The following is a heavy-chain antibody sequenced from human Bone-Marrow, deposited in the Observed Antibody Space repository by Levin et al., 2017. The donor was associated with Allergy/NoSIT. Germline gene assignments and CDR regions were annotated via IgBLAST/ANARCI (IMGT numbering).Heavy chain of an antibody. CDR3: TRDHNLDYTLWDY. CDR1: GYTFTKYF. Sequence: ASVKVSCKASGYTFTKYFIHWVRLAPGQGLEWMGIIHPVTGRTSYAQKFQDRVTMTTDTSTSTVYMKLSSLRSEDTAIYYCTRDHNLDYTLWDYWGQGSPLIVSS. J-gene: IGHJ4*02. V-gene: IGHV1-46*01. D-gene: IGHD4/OR15-4a*01. CDR2: IHPVTGRT.